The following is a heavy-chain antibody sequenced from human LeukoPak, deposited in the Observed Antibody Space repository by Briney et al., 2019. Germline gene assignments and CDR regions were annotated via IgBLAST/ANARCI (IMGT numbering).Heavy chain of an antibody. Sequence: ASVKVSCTASGHTFTNYGITWVRQAPGQGLEWRGWISAYNGNTNYAQKLQARVTMTRDTSISTAYMELSRLTSDDTAVYYCARRYSYGAPFDYWGQGTLVTVSS. V-gene: IGHV1-18*01. CDR1: GHTFTNYG. D-gene: IGHD5-18*01. CDR3: ARRYSYGAPFDY. J-gene: IGHJ4*02. CDR2: ISAYNGNT.